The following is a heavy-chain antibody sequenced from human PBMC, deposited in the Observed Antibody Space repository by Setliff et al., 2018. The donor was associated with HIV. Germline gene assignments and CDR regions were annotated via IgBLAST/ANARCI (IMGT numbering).Heavy chain of an antibody. CDR2: IIPIFGTT. Sequence: SVKVSCKASGGTFRNYGISWVRQAPGQGLEWMGGIIPIFGTTNYAQKFQGRVTITADESTTTAYMELSSLRSEDTAVYYCVRVTSSSSPPFDYWGQGTLVTVSS. D-gene: IGHD6-6*01. V-gene: IGHV1-69*13. J-gene: IGHJ4*02. CDR3: VRVTSSSSPPFDY. CDR1: GGTFRNYG.